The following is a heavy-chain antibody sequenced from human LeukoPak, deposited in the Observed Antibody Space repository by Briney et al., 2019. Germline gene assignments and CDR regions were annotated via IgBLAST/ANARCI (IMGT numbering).Heavy chain of an antibody. Sequence: GGSLRLSCAASGFTVSSNYMSWVRQAPGKGLEWVSVIYSGGSTYYADSVKGRFTISRDNSKNTLYLQMNSLRAEDTAVYYCARDYYGSGSYYNVIEYFQHWGQGTLVTVSS. CDR1: GFTVSSNY. D-gene: IGHD3-10*01. CDR2: IYSGGST. V-gene: IGHV3-66*01. CDR3: ARDYYGSGSYYNVIEYFQH. J-gene: IGHJ1*01.